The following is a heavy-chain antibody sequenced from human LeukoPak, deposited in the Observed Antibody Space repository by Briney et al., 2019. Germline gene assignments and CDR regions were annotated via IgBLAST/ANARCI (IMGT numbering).Heavy chain of an antibody. V-gene: IGHV1-18*01. J-gene: IGHJ4*02. CDR3: ARDVTVADT. D-gene: IGHD6-19*01. Sequence: ASVKVSCKASGYSFSSYGITWVRQAPGQGLEGMGWISAYDGNTKYAQKFQGRVTMTTDTSTSTAYMELRSLRSDDTAVYYCARDVTVADTWGQGTLVTVSS. CDR2: ISAYDGNT. CDR1: GYSFSSYG.